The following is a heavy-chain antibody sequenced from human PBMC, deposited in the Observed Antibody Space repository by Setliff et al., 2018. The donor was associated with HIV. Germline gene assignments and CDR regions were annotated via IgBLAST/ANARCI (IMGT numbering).Heavy chain of an antibody. V-gene: IGHV3-48*01. CDR2: ISSSSSTI. J-gene: IGHJ4*02. CDR1: GFTFSDYS. Sequence: GGSLRLSCAASGFTFSDYSMSWVRQAPGKGLEWVSYISSSSSTIYYADSVKGRFTISRDNSQNALYLHMNSLRAEDTAVYYCAKLQEGHVYSHYDSWGQGTLVTVSS. D-gene: IGHD2-21*01. CDR3: AKLQEGHVYSHYDS.